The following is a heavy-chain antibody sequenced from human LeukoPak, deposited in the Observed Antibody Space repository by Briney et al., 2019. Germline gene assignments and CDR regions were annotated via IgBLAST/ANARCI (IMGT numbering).Heavy chain of an antibody. CDR2: ISNSGHSI. V-gene: IGHV3-11*04. CDR3: ARERGSSWYYYMDV. D-gene: IGHD5-18*01. Sequence: GGSLRLSYAASGFIFSDYYMTWIRQAPGKGLEWISYISNSGHSIYYADSVKGRFTISRDNAKNSLYLQMNSLRAEDTAVYYCARERGSSWYYYMDVWGKGTTVTISS. CDR1: GFIFSDYY. J-gene: IGHJ6*03.